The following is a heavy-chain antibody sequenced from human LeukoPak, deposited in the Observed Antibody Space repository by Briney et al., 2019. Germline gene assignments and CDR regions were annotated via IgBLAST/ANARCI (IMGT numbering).Heavy chain of an antibody. D-gene: IGHD3-16*01. V-gene: IGHV4-59*08. CDR3: ARLDDYGSGGFFDY. J-gene: IGHJ4*02. CDR1: GGAISGYY. CDR2: IDYSGDT. Sequence: SETLSLTCTVSGGAISGYYWSWIRQPPGKALEWIAYIDYSGDTNSNPSLKSRVTISVDTSKSQFSLRLNSVTAADTAFYYCARLDDYGSGGFFDYWGQGTLVTVSS.